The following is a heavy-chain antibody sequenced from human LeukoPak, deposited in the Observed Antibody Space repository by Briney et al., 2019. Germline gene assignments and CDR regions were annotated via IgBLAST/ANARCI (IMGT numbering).Heavy chain of an antibody. CDR3: ARRFISSGWYVY. D-gene: IGHD6-19*01. CDR1: GGSFSGYY. Sequence: SETLSLTCAVYGGSFSGYYWSWIRQPPGKGLEWIGEINHSGSTNYNPSLKSRVTISVDTSKNQFSLKLSSVTAADTAVYYCARRFISSGWYVYWGQGTLVTVSS. CDR2: INHSGST. V-gene: IGHV4-34*01. J-gene: IGHJ4*02.